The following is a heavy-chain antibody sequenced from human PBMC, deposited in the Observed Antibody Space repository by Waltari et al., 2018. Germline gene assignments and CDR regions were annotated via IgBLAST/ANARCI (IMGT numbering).Heavy chain of an antibody. CDR2: MNPSNGNA. J-gene: IGHJ4*02. CDR3: ARAYFGSASYPFDS. V-gene: IGHV1-8*03. Sequence: QVQLMQSGAEVKKPGDSVRVSCQASGYNFRSDDINWVRRAAGQGLEWMGWMNPSNGNADYAHKFRGRLTFTRDASMNTAHMELSSLTSDDTAEYFCARAYFGSASYPFDSWGQGALVTVSS. D-gene: IGHD3-10*01. CDR1: GYNFRSDD.